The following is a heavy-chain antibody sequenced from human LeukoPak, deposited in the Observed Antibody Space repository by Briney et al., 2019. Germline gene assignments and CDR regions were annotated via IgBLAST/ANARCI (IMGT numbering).Heavy chain of an antibody. V-gene: IGHV3-21*01. CDR3: ARDGGYSGYDFDY. D-gene: IGHD5-12*01. CDR2: ISSSSSYI. Sequence: PGGSLRLSCAASGFTFSSYSMNWVRQAPGKGLEWVSSISSSSSYIYYADSVKGRFTISRDNAKNSLYLQKNSLRAEDTAVYYCARDGGYSGYDFDYWGQGTLVTVSS. CDR1: GFTFSSYS. J-gene: IGHJ4*02.